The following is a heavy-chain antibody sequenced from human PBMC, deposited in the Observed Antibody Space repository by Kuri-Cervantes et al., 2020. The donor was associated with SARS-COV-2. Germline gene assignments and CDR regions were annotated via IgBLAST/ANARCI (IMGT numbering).Heavy chain of an antibody. CDR1: GYSISSGYY. CDR3: ARPRSGLAPFDS. Sequence: GSLRLSCTVSGYSISSGYYWGWIRQPPGKGPEWSGSINCSGSTYYNQSLKSRVTISVDTSKNQFSLKLSTVTPADTAVYVCARPRSGLAPFDSWGPGTLVTVSS. J-gene: IGHJ4*02. D-gene: IGHD6-25*01. V-gene: IGHV4-38-2*02. CDR2: INCSGST.